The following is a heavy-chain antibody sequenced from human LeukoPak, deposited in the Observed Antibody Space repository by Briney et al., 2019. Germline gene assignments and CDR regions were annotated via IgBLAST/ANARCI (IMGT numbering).Heavy chain of an antibody. D-gene: IGHD3-10*01. CDR2: INPSGGST. CDR1: GYTFTSYG. J-gene: IGHJ5*02. V-gene: IGHV1-46*01. Sequence: GASVKVSCKASGYTFTSYGISWVRQAPGQGLEWMGIINPSGGSTSYAQKFQGRVTMTRDMSTSTVYMELSSLRSEDTAVYYCAREGLAITMVRGGRNWFDPWGQGTLVTVSS. CDR3: AREGLAITMVRGGRNWFDP.